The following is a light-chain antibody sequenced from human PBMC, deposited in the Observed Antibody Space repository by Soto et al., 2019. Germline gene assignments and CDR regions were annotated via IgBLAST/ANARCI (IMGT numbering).Light chain of an antibody. CDR2: ATS. CDR1: QSVSIRH. CDR3: QQYGTSWT. Sequence: IVLTQSPCTLSLSPGEGATLSCRTSQSVSIRHLSWYQQRPGHAHRLLIYATSDRATGTPDRFSGSGSGTDFTLTITSLEPEDFAVYYCQQYGTSWTFGQGTKVEI. V-gene: IGKV3-20*01. J-gene: IGKJ1*01.